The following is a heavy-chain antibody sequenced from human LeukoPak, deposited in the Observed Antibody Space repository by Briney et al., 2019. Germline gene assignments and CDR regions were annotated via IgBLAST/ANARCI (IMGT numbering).Heavy chain of an antibody. CDR2: ISYDGSNK. J-gene: IGHJ1*01. CDR3: ARPKYYDFWSGPHSPFQH. D-gene: IGHD3-3*01. Sequence: GRSLRLSCAASGFTFSSYAMHWVRQAPGKGLEWVAVISYDGSNKYYADSVKGRITISRDNSKNTLYLQMNSLRAEDTAVYYCARPKYYDFWSGPHSPFQHWGQGTLVTVSS. CDR1: GFTFSSYA. V-gene: IGHV3-30-3*01.